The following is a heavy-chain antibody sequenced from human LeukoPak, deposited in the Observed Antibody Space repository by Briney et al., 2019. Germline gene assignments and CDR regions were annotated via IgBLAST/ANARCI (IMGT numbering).Heavy chain of an antibody. V-gene: IGHV3-15*01. J-gene: IGHJ3*02. CDR2: IKSKTDGGTT. CDR3: TTDESYPHDAFDI. CDR1: GFTFSNAW. D-gene: IGHD1-26*01. Sequence: GSLRLSCAASGFTFSNAWMSWVRQAPGKGLEWVGRIKSKTDGGTTDYAAPVKGRFTISRDDSKNTLYLQMNSLKTEDTAVYYCTTDESYPHDAFDIWGQGTMVTVSS.